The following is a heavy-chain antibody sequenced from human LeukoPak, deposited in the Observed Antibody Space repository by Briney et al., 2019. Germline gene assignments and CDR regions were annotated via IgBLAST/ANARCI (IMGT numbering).Heavy chain of an antibody. CDR2: ISSSSSYI. J-gene: IGHJ4*02. CDR1: GLTFSSYS. V-gene: IGHV3-21*01. CDR3: ARGSYGHDY. Sequence: GGSLRLSCAASGLTFSSYSMNWVRQAPGKGLEWVSSISSSSSYIYYADSAKGRFTISRDNAKNSLYLQMNSLRAEDTAVYYCARGSYGHDYWGQGTLVTVSS. D-gene: IGHD5-18*01.